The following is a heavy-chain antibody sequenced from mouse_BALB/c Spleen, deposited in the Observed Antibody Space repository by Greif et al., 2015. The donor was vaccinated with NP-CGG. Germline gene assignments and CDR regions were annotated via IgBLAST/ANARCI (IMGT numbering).Heavy chain of an antibody. D-gene: IGHD1-1*01. CDR3: ARNYYGSSYYAMDY. Sequence: VQLQQSGPGLVQPSQSLSITCTVSGFSLTSYGVHWVRQSPGKGLEWLGVIWRGGSTDYNAAFISRLSISKDNSKSQVFFKMNSLQANDTAIYYCARNYYGSSYYAMDYWGQGTSVTVSS. J-gene: IGHJ4*01. CDR1: GFSLTSYG. V-gene: IGHV2-2*02. CDR2: IWRGGST.